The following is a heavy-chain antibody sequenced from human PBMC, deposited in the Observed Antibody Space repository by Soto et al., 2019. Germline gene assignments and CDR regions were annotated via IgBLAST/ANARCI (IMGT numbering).Heavy chain of an antibody. V-gene: IGHV3-30-3*01. J-gene: IGHJ5*02. Sequence: PGGSLRLSCAASGFTFSSYAMHWVRQAPGKGLEWVAVISYDGSNKYSADSVKGRFTISRDNSKNTLYLQMNSLRAEDTAVYYCARDLLAAAASGNWFDPWGQGTLVTVSS. CDR1: GFTFSSYA. CDR3: ARDLLAAAASGNWFDP. D-gene: IGHD6-13*01. CDR2: ISYDGSNK.